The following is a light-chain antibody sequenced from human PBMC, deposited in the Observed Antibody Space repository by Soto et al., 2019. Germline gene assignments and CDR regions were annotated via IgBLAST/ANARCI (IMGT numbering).Light chain of an antibody. CDR2: EDN. CDR1: SGSIASNY. J-gene: IGLJ2*01. Sequence: LTQPHSVSESPGKTVTISCTRSSGSIASNYVQWDQQRPGSAPTPVIYEDNERPSGVPDRFSGSIDSSSNSASLTISGLKTDDEADYYCQSYHSGNVVFGGGTKVTVL. V-gene: IGLV6-57*04. CDR3: QSYHSGNVV.